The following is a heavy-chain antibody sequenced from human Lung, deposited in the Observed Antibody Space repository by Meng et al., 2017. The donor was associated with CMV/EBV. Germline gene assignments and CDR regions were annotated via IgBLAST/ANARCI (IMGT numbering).Heavy chain of an antibody. CDR3: AKEIAWVAVAGSAFDI. CDR2: ISGNSGSI. V-gene: IGHV3-9*01. D-gene: IGHD6-19*01. Sequence: SXTLXCAVSGFTFDDYAMHWVRQAPGKGLEWVSGISGNSGSIGYADSVKGRFTISRDNAKNSLYLQMNSLRAEDTALYYCAKEIAWVAVAGSAFDIWGKGTMVTVSS. J-gene: IGHJ3*02. CDR1: GFTFDDYA.